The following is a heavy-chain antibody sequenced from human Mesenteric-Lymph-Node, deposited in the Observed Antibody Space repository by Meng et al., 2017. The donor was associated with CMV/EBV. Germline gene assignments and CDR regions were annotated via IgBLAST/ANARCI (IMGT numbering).Heavy chain of an antibody. CDR3: ARDSDGFDI. D-gene: IGHD2-21*01. CDR2: LNPDSGNT. Sequence: ASVKVSCKASGYTFTSHDINWVRQATGQGLEWMGWLNPDSGNTDYAQKFQGRVTMTTDSSTSTAYMELRSLRSDDTAVYYCARDSDGFDIWGQGTMVTVSS. J-gene: IGHJ3*02. V-gene: IGHV1-8*02. CDR1: GYTFTSHD.